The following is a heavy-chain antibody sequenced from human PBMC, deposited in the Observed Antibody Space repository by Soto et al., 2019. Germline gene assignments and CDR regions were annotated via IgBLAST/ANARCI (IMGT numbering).Heavy chain of an antibody. CDR1: GGSITGYY. CDR3: ARSGDSFGFTDY. V-gene: IGHV4-59*01. Sequence: SETLSLTCTVSGGSITGYYWTWIRQPPGKGLEWIGYVFYKGNTNYDPSLKSRVTISVDTSANQFSLRLSSVTAADTAVYYCARSGDSFGFTDYWGQGTLVTVSS. J-gene: IGHJ4*02. D-gene: IGHD5-18*01. CDR2: VFYKGNT.